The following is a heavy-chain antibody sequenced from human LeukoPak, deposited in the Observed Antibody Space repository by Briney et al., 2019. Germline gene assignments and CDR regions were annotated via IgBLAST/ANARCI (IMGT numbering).Heavy chain of an antibody. D-gene: IGHD3-22*01. CDR1: GVSISSYY. CDR3: AREILYDSSAYNV. V-gene: IGHV4-4*07. J-gene: IGHJ4*02. Sequence: SETLSLTCTVSGVSISSYYWSWIRQPAGKGLEWIGRIFTSGSTNYNPSLKSRVTMSVDTSKNQFSLKLRSVTAADTAVYYCAREILYDSSAYNVWGQGTLVTVSS. CDR2: IFTSGST.